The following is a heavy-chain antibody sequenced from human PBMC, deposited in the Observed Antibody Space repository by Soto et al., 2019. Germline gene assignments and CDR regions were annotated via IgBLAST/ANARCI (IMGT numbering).Heavy chain of an antibody. D-gene: IGHD3-10*01. Sequence: QVQLVESGGGVVQPGRSLRLSCAASGFTFNSYAMHWVRQAPGKGLEWVTFISYDGSNKDYADSVKGRFTISRDNSKNTVYLQMNSLKTEDTAVYYWARDVLRGHLIKNYFDLWGQGILVTVAS. J-gene: IGHJ4*02. CDR2: ISYDGSNK. CDR1: GFTFNSYA. CDR3: ARDVLRGHLIKNYFDL. V-gene: IGHV3-30-3*01.